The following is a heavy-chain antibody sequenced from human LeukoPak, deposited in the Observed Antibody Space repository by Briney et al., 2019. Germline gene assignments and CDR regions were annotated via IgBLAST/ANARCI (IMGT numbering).Heavy chain of an antibody. CDR2: INSVGSST. J-gene: IGHJ4*02. D-gene: IGHD3-16*01. Sequence: PGGSLRLSCAASGFTFSSNWMHWVRQAPGKGLVWVSCINSVGSSTSYADSVKGRFTISRDNAKNTLYLQMNSLRAEDTAVYYCGSTGLVGGEWIIDYWGQGTLVTVPS. CDR1: GFTFSSNW. V-gene: IGHV3-74*01. CDR3: GSTGLVGGEWIIDY.